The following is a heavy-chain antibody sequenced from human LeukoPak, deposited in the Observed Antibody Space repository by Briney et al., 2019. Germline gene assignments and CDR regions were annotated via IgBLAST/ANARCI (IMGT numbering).Heavy chain of an antibody. Sequence: PSETLSLTCTVSGGSISSYYWSWIRQPPGKGLEWIGYIYYSGSTNYNPSLKSRVTISVGTSKNQFSLKLSSVTAADTAVYYCARDRITMVRGVITHWGQGTLVTVSS. V-gene: IGHV4-59*12. CDR2: IYYSGST. J-gene: IGHJ4*02. D-gene: IGHD3-10*01. CDR3: ARDRITMVRGVITH. CDR1: GGSISSYY.